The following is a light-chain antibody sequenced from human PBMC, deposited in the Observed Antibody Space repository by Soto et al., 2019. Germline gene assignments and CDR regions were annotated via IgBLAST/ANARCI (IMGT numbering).Light chain of an antibody. CDR2: GSS. CDR1: QPISSNY. V-gene: IGKV3-20*01. CDR3: QQYGSSPWT. Sequence: EIVLTQSPGTLSLSPGERATLSCRASQPISSNYLAWYQHKPGQAPRLLIYGSSTRATGTPDRFSGSGSGTDVTLTISRLEPEDFALYYCQQYGSSPWTFGQGTRVEIK. J-gene: IGKJ1*01.